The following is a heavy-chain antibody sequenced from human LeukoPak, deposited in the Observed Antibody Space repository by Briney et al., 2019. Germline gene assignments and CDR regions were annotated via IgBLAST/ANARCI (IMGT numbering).Heavy chain of an antibody. J-gene: IGHJ5*02. CDR2: IYYSGST. V-gene: IGHV4-39*07. CDR1: GGSISSSSYY. CDR3: ARDSEEIAAAGTTWFDP. D-gene: IGHD6-13*01. Sequence: PSETLSLTCTVPGGSISSSSYYWGWIRQPPGKGLEWIGSIYYSGSTYYNPSLKSRVTISVDTSKNQFSLKLSSVTAADTAVYYCARDSEEIAAAGTTWFDPWGQGTLVTVSS.